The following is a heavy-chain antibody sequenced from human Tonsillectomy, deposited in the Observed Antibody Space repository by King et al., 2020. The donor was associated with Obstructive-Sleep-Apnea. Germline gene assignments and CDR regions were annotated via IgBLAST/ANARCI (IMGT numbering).Heavy chain of an antibody. CDR3: AKADRSGFWGYFDS. D-gene: IGHD6-25*01. V-gene: IGHV3-23*04. CDR2: ITSGGST. Sequence: VQLVESGGALVQPGESLRLSCAVSGFKFNSYVMSWVRQAPGLGLEWVSSITSGGSTYYAGSVNVRFTISRDNSKNHLFLHRNSVRVEDTAIYYCAKADRSGFWGYFDSWGQGTLVTVSS. CDR1: GFKFNSYV. J-gene: IGHJ4*02.